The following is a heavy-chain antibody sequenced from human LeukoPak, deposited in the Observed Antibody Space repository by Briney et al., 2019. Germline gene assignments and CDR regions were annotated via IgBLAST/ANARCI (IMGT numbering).Heavy chain of an antibody. Sequence: GGSLRLSCAASGFXFSNGWMTWVRETPGKGLEWVGRIKSKTDGGTIDYAAPVKGRFTISRDDSKNTLYLHMNSLTTEDTAVYFCTTDGITMVRGTYYWGQGTLVTVSS. J-gene: IGHJ4*02. CDR1: GFXFSNGW. V-gene: IGHV3-15*01. D-gene: IGHD3-10*01. CDR3: TTDGITMVRGTYY. CDR2: IKSKTDGGTI.